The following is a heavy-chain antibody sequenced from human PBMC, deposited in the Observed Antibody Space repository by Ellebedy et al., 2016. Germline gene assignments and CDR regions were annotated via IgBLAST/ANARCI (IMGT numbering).Heavy chain of an antibody. J-gene: IGHJ4*02. V-gene: IGHV3-11*03. CDR1: GFTFSDYY. CDR2: ISSSSSYT. D-gene: IGHD3-10*01. CDR3: ARSERWFGESSPDY. Sequence: GESLKISXAASGFTFSDYYMSWIRQAPGKGLEWVSYISSSSSYTNYADSVKGRFTISRDNAKNSLYLQMNSLRAEDTAVYYCARSERWFGESSPDYWGQGTLVTVSS.